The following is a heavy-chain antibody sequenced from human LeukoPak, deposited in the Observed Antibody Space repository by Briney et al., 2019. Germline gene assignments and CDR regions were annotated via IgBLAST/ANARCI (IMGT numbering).Heavy chain of an antibody. V-gene: IGHV3-7*01. D-gene: IGHD7-27*01. CDR2: IKQDGSEK. CDR3: ARGVWAPFDS. CDR1: GFSLSNLW. J-gene: IGHJ4*02. Sequence: QSGGSLRLSCAASGFSLSNLWMNWARPAPGGGLEWVANIKQDGSEKNYVDSVKGRFTICRDNAKNSLILQMNRLRDEDTAVYYCARGVWAPFDSWGQGTLVSVSS.